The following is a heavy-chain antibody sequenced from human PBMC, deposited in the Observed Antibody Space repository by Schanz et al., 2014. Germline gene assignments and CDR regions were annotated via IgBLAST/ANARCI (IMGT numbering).Heavy chain of an antibody. Sequence: EVQLVESGGGLVQPGGSLRLSCAASGFTFRTYLMNWVRQAPGKGLEWVSSVSHGGTYIYYADSVKGRFTISRDNAKNSLYLEMTSLRGEDTAVYYCARENLNWEAFDIWGQGTVVTVSS. J-gene: IGHJ3*02. CDR1: GFTFRTYL. CDR3: ARENLNWEAFDI. CDR2: VSHGGTYI. D-gene: IGHD7-27*01. V-gene: IGHV3-21*04.